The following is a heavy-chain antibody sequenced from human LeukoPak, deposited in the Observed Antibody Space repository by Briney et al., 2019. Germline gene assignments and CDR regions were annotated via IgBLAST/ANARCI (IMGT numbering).Heavy chain of an antibody. CDR3: AKPSDDYGDYVIDY. CDR1: GFTFSGYG. CDR2: IRYDGSNK. Sequence: PGGSLRLSCAASGFTFSGYGMHWVRQAPGKGLEWVAFIRYDGSNKYYADSVKGRFTISRDNSKNTLYLQMNSLRGEDTAVYYCAKPSDDYGDYVIDYWGQGTLVTVSS. J-gene: IGHJ4*02. D-gene: IGHD4-17*01. V-gene: IGHV3-30*02.